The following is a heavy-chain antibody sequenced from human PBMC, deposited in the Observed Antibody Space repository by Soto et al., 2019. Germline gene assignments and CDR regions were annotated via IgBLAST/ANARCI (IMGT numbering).Heavy chain of an antibody. Sequence: GGSLRLSCAASGFTFSDYYMSWIRQAPGKGLEWVSYISSSSSYTNYADSVKGRFTISRDNAKNSLYLQMNSLRAEDTAVYYCARDPPGGAVAGAYDYWGQGTLVTVSS. J-gene: IGHJ4*02. CDR1: GFTFSDYY. CDR3: ARDPPGGAVAGAYDY. V-gene: IGHV3-11*06. CDR2: ISSSSSYT. D-gene: IGHD6-19*01.